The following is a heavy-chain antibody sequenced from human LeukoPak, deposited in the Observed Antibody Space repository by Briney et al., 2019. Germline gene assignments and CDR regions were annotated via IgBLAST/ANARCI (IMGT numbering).Heavy chain of an antibody. CDR1: GGTFSSYA. V-gene: IGHV1-69*05. J-gene: IGHJ6*03. CDR2: IIPIFGTA. D-gene: IGHD1-14*01. CDR3: ARCGGQGPEAYYYYYMDV. Sequence: SVKVSCKASGGTFSSYAISWVRQAPGQGLEWMGGIIPIFGTANYAQKFQGRVTITTDESTSTAYMELSSLRSEDTAVYYCARCGGQGPEAYYYYYMDVWGKGTTVTVSS.